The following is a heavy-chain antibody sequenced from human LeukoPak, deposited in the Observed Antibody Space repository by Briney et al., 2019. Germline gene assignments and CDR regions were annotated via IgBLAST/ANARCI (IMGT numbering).Heavy chain of an antibody. CDR3: ARDANYRDRCGYPSPFDF. J-gene: IGHJ4*02. Sequence: PSETLSLTCTVSGDTISSSRFFWAWIRQPPGKGLEWIASLSDRGSPKYSPSFQSRVSIFTDTAKNQLSLNLRSVTAADTAVYYCARDANYRDRCGYPSPFDFWGQGILVTVSS. CDR2: LSDRGSP. V-gene: IGHV4-39*02. D-gene: IGHD5-12*01. CDR1: GDTISSSRFF.